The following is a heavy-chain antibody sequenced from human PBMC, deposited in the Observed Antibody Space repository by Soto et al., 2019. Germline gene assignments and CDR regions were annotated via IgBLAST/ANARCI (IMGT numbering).Heavy chain of an antibody. CDR2: INHVGNT. V-gene: IGHV4-34*01. D-gene: IGHD6-13*01. CDR1: DGSFSGYY. CDR3: ASGIRGVGAAGAVAWFDP. J-gene: IGHJ5*02. Sequence: QAQLQQWGAGLLKPSETLSLTCAVSDGSFSGYYWSWIRQPPGKGLEWIGEINHVGNTNYNPSLKSRVTISVDPSKKQFSLNLSSVPAADTAVYYCASGIRGVGAAGAVAWFDPWGQGTLVTVSS.